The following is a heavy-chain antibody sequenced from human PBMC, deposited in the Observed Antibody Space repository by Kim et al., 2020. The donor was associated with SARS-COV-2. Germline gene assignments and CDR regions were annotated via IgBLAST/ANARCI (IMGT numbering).Heavy chain of an antibody. V-gene: IGHV3-48*02. Sequence: GGSLRLSCAASGFTFSSYSMNWVRQAPGKGLEWVSYISSSSSTIYYADSVKGRFTISRDNAKNSLYLQMNSLRDEDTAVYYCARVAGTEIQPPYYYYYYMDVWGKGTTVTVSS. J-gene: IGHJ6*03. CDR2: ISSSSSTI. D-gene: IGHD5-18*01. CDR3: ARVAGTEIQPPYYYYYYMDV. CDR1: GFTFSSYS.